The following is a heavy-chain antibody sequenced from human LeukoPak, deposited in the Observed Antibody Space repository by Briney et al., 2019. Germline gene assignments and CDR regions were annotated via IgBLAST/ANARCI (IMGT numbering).Heavy chain of an antibody. V-gene: IGHV1-18*01. D-gene: IGHD6-19*01. J-gene: IGHJ4*02. Sequence: GASVKVSCKASAYTFTSYGISWVRQAPGQGLEWMGWISAYNGNTNYAQKFQGRVTMTTDTSTSTAYMELRSLRSDDTAVYYSARASESGWREFDYWGQGTLVTVSS. CDR1: AYTFTSYG. CDR2: ISAYNGNT. CDR3: ARASESGWREFDY.